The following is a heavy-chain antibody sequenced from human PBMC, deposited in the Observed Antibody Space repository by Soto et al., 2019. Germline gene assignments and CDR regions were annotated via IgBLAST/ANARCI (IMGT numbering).Heavy chain of an antibody. CDR3: AKDRREQDYTYYFDY. CDR2: ISYDGSNK. CDR1: GFTFSSYG. J-gene: IGHJ4*02. Sequence: GGSLRLSCAASGFTFSSYGMHWVRQAPGKGLEWVAVISYDGSNKYYADSVKGRFTISRDNSKNTLYLQMNSLRAEDTAVYYCAKDRREQDYTYYFDYWGQGTLVTVSS. D-gene: IGHD4-4*01. V-gene: IGHV3-30*18.